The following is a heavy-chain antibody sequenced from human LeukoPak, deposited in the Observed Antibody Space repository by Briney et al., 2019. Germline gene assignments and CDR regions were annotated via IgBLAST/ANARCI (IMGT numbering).Heavy chain of an antibody. D-gene: IGHD2-21*02. CDR2: INGDGSRI. Sequence: PGGSLRLSCAASGFTFSSYWMHWVRQAPGKGLVWVSLINGDGSRIGYADSVKGRFTISRDNAKNTLYLQMNSLRAVDTAVYYCGRDLFCGGDCHDYWGQGTLVTVSS. CDR3: GRDLFCGGDCHDY. V-gene: IGHV3-74*01. CDR1: GFTFSSYW. J-gene: IGHJ4*02.